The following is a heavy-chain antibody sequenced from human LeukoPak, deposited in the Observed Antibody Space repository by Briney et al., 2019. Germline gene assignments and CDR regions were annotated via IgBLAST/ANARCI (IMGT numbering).Heavy chain of an antibody. CDR3: ARAGANGIEAAGSLRY. Sequence: SETLSLTCTVSGGSISPFYWSWIRQPPGKGLEWIAYIYYSGSTSYNPSLKSRVAISVHTSNNHVSLKLSSVTAADTAVYYCARAGANGIEAAGSLRYWGQGTLVTVSS. V-gene: IGHV4-59*08. J-gene: IGHJ4*02. D-gene: IGHD6-13*01. CDR1: GGSISPFY. CDR2: IYYSGST.